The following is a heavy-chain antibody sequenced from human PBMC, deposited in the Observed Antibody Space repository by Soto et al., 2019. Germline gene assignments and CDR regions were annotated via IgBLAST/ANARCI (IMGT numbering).Heavy chain of an antibody. Sequence: QVQLQQSGPGLVKPSETLSLTCSVSSGPSSSHNWGWIRQPPGRGLAWIGYVYSTGGTSYNPSLKSRVTRSADTSTNPISLTLTSVTAADPAVYYCVRQGIGNLHGLVDVWGQGTTVRVSS. CDR2: VYSTGGT. V-gene: IGHV4-59*08. CDR1: SGPSSSHN. D-gene: IGHD1-1*01. J-gene: IGHJ6*02. CDR3: VRQGIGNLHGLVDV.